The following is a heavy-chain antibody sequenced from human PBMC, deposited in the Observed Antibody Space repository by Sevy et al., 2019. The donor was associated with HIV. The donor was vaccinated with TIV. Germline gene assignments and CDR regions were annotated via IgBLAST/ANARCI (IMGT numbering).Heavy chain of an antibody. Sequence: GGSLRLSCAASGFTFSTYDMHWVRQAPGKGLEWVALIWYDGTNKYYADSVKGRFTIYRDNSKNTLSMQMNSLRSVDTAVYYCARYRDGYNYDYWGQGTLVTVSS. CDR1: GFTFSTYD. CDR2: IWYDGTNK. D-gene: IGHD5-12*01. CDR3: ARYRDGYNYDY. J-gene: IGHJ4*02. V-gene: IGHV3-33*01.